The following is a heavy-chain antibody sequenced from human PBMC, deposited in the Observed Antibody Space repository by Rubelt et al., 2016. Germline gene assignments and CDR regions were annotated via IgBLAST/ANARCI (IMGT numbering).Heavy chain of an antibody. CDR3: ARCSSSDCQGFDL. CDR2: IYYSGTT. D-gene: IGHD6-19*01. Sequence: QLQLQESGPGLVKPSETLSLTCTVSGGFIRNNSYYWGWIRQPPGKGLEWIGYIYYSGTTYYNPSLKSRVTMSLETSKIQFSLILSSVTAVDTAVYYCARCSSSDCQGFDLWGRGTLVTVSS. CDR1: GGFIRNNSYY. V-gene: IGHV4-39*07. J-gene: IGHJ2*01.